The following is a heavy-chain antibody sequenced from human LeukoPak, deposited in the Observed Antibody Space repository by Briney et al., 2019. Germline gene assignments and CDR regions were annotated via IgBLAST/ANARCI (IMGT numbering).Heavy chain of an antibody. CDR2: IWDDGSKT. Sequence: GGSLRLSCAASGFTLTNYGMHWVRQVPGKGLEWVAVIWDDGSKTYYADSVNGRLTISRDSSKNTLYLGVNSLRGKDTAVYYCARSAYGDYEGHGAFDIWGQGTMVAVSS. D-gene: IGHD4-17*01. J-gene: IGHJ3*02. V-gene: IGHV3-33*01. CDR1: GFTLTNYG. CDR3: ARSAYGDYEGHGAFDI.